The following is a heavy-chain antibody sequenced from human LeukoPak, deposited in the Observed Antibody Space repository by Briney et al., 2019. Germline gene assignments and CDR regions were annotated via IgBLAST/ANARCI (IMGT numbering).Heavy chain of an antibody. Sequence: SETLSLTCAVSGGSISSSNWWSWVRQPPGKGLEWIGEIYHSGSTNYNPSLKSRVTISVDKSKNQFSLKLSSVTAADTAMYYCARVEWFGDKQVGPLIDYWGQGTPVTVSS. V-gene: IGHV4-4*02. D-gene: IGHD3-10*01. CDR2: IYHSGST. J-gene: IGHJ4*02. CDR1: GGSISSSNW. CDR3: ARVEWFGDKQVGPLIDY.